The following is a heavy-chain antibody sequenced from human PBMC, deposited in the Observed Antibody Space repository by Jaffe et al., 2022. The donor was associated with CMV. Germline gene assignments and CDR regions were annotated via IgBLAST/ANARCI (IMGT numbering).Heavy chain of an antibody. D-gene: IGHD6-19*01. CDR3: AGRLEASSGWAYFDY. J-gene: IGHJ4*02. Sequence: QLQLQESGPGLVKPSETLSLTCTVSGGSISSSSYYWGWIRQPPGKGLEWIGSIYYSGSTYYNPSLKSRVTISVDTSKNQFSLKLSSVTAADTAVYYCAGRLEASSGWAYFDYWGQGTLVTVSS. CDR1: GGSISSSSYY. CDR2: IYYSGST. V-gene: IGHV4-39*01.